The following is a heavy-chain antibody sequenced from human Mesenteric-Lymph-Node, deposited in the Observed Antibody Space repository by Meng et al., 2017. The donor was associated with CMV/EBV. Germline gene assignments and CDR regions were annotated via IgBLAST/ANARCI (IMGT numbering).Heavy chain of an antibody. V-gene: IGHV3-48*04. J-gene: IGHJ3*02. CDR2: ISGSSSTM. CDR3: ARQDAFDI. CDR1: GFTFSSYS. Sequence: GSLKISCAASGFTFSSYSMSWVRQAPGKGLEWVSYISGSSSTMYYADSVKGRFTISRDNAKNSLFLQMNSLRVEDTAVYYCARQDAFDIWGQGTLVTVSS.